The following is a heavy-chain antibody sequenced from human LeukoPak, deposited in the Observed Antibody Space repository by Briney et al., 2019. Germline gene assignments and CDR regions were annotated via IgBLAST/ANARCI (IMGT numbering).Heavy chain of an antibody. J-gene: IGHJ4*02. CDR3: ARVGVRTYCGSDCYSDYFDT. Sequence: SETLSLTCSVTGDSFSGSTSDWVWIRQPPGKGLEWIGNIYYRGSTHYSPSLESRVTISVDTSKNQFSLSLSSVTAADTAVYYCARVGVRTYCGSDCYSDYFDTWGQGTLVTVSS. CDR1: GDSFSGSTSD. D-gene: IGHD2-21*02. CDR2: IYYRGST. V-gene: IGHV4-39*07.